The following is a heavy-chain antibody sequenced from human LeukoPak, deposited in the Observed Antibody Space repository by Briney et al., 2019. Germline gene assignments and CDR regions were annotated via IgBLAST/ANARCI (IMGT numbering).Heavy chain of an antibody. D-gene: IGHD6-6*01. Sequence: NPSETLSLTRSVSGGSISGYYWSWIRQPPGKALEWIGYIYSSGSTNFNPSLQSRVTISVDASKNQVSLNLSSVTAADTAIYYCARLTFTTRPVDVWGKGTTVTVSS. CDR2: IYSSGST. J-gene: IGHJ6*04. V-gene: IGHV4-4*09. CDR1: GGSISGYY. CDR3: ARLTFTTRPVDV.